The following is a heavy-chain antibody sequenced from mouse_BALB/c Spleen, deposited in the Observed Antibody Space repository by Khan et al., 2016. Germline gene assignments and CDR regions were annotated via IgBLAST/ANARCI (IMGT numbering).Heavy chain of an antibody. CDR3: ARGADGYYSLDY. V-gene: IGHV1-87*01. J-gene: IGHJ4*01. CDR2: IYPGDGDT. CDR1: GYTFTSYW. Sequence: VQLQESGAELARPGASVKLSCKASGYTFTSYWMQWVKQRPGQGLEWIGAIYPGDGDTRYTQKFTGKATLTADKSSSTAYMHLSSLASEDSAVYYCARGADGYYSLDYWGQGTSVTVSS. D-gene: IGHD2-3*01.